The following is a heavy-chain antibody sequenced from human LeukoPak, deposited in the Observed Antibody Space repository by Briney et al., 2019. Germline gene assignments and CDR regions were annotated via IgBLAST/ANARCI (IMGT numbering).Heavy chain of an antibody. Sequence: GGSLRLSCAASGFTFTQYGIHWVRQAPGRGLEWVAVIWYDGSNKYYADSVKGRFTISRDNSKNTLYLQMNSLRAEDTAVYYCAKDGLSGSLDYWGQGTLVTVSS. J-gene: IGHJ4*02. CDR1: GFTFTQYG. CDR3: AKDGLSGSLDY. CDR2: IWYDGSNK. V-gene: IGHV3-33*06. D-gene: IGHD1-26*01.